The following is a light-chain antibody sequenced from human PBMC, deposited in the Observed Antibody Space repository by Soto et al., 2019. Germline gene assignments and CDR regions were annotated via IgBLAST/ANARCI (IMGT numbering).Light chain of an antibody. CDR3: QQYVRSPYT. CDR1: QSVSSTY. Sequence: EIVLTQSPGTLSLSPGERVTLSCRASQSVSSTYLAWYQQKPGQAPRLLIFGASSRATGIPDRFSGSGSGTAFTLTISRLEPEDFAVYYCQQYVRSPYTFGPGTKLDIK. V-gene: IGKV3-20*01. CDR2: GAS. J-gene: IGKJ3*01.